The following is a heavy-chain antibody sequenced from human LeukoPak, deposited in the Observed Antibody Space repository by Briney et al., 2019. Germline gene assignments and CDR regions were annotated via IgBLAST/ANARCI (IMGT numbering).Heavy chain of an antibody. CDR3: AKGALGSYYYGYFDY. J-gene: IGHJ4*02. CDR2: ISGSGGST. CDR1: GFTFSSYG. V-gene: IGHV3-23*01. Sequence: GGTLRLSCAASGFTFSSYGMSWVRQAPGKGREWVSAISGSGGSTYYADSVKGRFTISRDNSKNTLYLQMNSLRAEDTAVYYCAKGALGSYYYGYFDYWGQGTLVTVSS. D-gene: IGHD3-10*01.